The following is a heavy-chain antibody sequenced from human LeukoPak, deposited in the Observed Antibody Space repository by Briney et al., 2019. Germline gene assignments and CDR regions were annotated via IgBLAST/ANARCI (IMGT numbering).Heavy chain of an antibody. CDR1: GESISSHY. V-gene: IGHV4-59*11. J-gene: IGHJ6*03. Sequence: MTSETLSLTCNVSGESISSHYWSWTRQSPGKGLEWIGYVTNSGTTKFNPSLKSRVTISRDTSKNQISLRLSSVTAADTAVYYCARDGGAMVLPYYYYYMDVWGKGTTVTISS. CDR3: ARDGGAMVLPYYYYYMDV. D-gene: IGHD3-16*01. CDR2: VTNSGTT.